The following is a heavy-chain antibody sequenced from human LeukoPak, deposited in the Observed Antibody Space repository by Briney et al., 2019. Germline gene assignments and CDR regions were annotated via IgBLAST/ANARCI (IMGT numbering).Heavy chain of an antibody. V-gene: IGHV4-4*02. D-gene: IGHD2-2*01. CDR2: IYHSGST. CDR1: GGSISSSNW. J-gene: IGHJ4*02. CDR3: ARWEYQLLAFDY. Sequence: PSGTLSLTCAVSGGSISSSNWWSWVRQPPGKGLEWIGEIYHSGSTNYNPSLKSRVTISVDTSKNQFSLKLSSVTAADTAVYYCARWEYQLLAFDYWGQGTLVTVSS.